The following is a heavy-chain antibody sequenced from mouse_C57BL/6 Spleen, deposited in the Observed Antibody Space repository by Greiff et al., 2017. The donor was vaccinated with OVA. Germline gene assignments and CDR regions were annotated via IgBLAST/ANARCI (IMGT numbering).Heavy chain of an antibody. J-gene: IGHJ1*03. D-gene: IGHD4-1*02. Sequence: VKLQQSGPELVKPGASVKLSCKASGYTFPSYDINWVKQRPGQGLEWIGWIYPRAGSTKYNDKSKCKATLTVDTASSTAYMERHSLTSEDSAVYFCARIPTGTGWYFDVWGTGTTVTVSS. CDR1: GYTFPSYD. V-gene: IGHV1-85*01. CDR3: ARIPTGTGWYFDV. CDR2: IYPRAGST.